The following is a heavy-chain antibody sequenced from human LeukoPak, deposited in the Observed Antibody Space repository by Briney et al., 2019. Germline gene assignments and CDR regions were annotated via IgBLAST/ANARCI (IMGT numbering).Heavy chain of an antibody. CDR2: VSGSGDRM. D-gene: IGHD6-13*01. CDR3: AKAAAAPGFDF. J-gene: IGHJ4*02. Sequence: GGSLRLSCAASGFTSSSYALNWVRQAPGKGLEWVATVSGSGDRMYHADSVKGRFTISRDNSKNTIYLQINSLRAEDTALYYCAKAAAAPGFDFWGQGTLVTVSS. V-gene: IGHV3-23*01. CDR1: GFTSSSYA.